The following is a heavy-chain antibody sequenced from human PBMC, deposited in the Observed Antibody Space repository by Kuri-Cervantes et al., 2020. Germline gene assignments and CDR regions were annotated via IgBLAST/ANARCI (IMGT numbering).Heavy chain of an antibody. Sequence: ESLKISCAASGFTFSYAWMSWVRQAPGKGLEWIGEINHSGSTNYNPSLKSRVTISVDTSKNQFSLKLSSVTAADTAVYYCASRRWVPRRLGFGYWGQGTLVTVSS. V-gene: IGHV4-34*01. CDR1: GFTFSYAW. D-gene: IGHD1-1*01. J-gene: IGHJ4*02. CDR2: INHSGST. CDR3: ASRRWVPRRLGFGY.